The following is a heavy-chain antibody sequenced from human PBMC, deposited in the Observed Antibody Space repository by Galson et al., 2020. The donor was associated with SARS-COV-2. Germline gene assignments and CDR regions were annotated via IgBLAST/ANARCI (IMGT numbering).Heavy chain of an antibody. Sequence: SETLSLTCTVSGGSMNSGSYYWNWIRQPAGKGLEWIGHVFITGTTNYNPSLKSRATISLDTSKNQFSLKLTSVTVADTAVYYCRQFALGAVPIDYWGQGTLVTVSS. CDR2: VFITGTT. CDR1: GGSMNSGSYY. V-gene: IGHV4-61*09. D-gene: IGHD6-19*01. J-gene: IGHJ4*02. CDR3: RQFALGAVPIDY.